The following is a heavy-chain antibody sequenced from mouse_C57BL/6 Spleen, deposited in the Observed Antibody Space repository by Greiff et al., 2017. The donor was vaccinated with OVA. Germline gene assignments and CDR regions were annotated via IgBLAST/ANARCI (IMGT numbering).Heavy chain of an antibody. CDR3: ARSYYYGSSYWFAY. V-gene: IGHV1-55*01. D-gene: IGHD1-1*01. CDR1: GYTFTSYW. CDR2: IYPGSGST. J-gene: IGHJ3*01. Sequence: VQLQQSGAELVKPGASVKMSCKASGYTFTSYWITWVKQRPGQGLEWIGDIYPGSGSTNYNEKFKSKATLTVDTSSSTAYMQLSSLTSEDSAVYYCARSYYYGSSYWFAYWGQGTLVTVSA.